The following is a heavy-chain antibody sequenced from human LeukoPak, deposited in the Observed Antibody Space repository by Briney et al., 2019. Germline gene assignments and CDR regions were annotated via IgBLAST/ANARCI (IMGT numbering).Heavy chain of an antibody. V-gene: IGHV3-23*01. CDR2: ISGSGGST. CDR3: ARDATASSPIYDILTGYHTNYFDY. CDR1: GFTFSSYA. D-gene: IGHD3-9*01. Sequence: PGGSLRLSCAASGFTFSSYAMSWVRQAPGKGLGWVSAISGSGGSTYYADSVKGRFTISRDNSKNTLYLQMNSLRAEDTAVYYCARDATASSPIYDILTGYHTNYFDYWGQGTLVTVSS. J-gene: IGHJ4*02.